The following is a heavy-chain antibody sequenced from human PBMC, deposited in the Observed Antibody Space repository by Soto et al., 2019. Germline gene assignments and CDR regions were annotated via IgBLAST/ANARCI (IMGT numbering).Heavy chain of an antibody. CDR1: GRTVSSNY. CDR2: IYSGGGT. CDR3: AREGYHDTRGLDV. V-gene: IGHV3-53*01. Sequence: PGRSMRLSCTASGRTVSSNYMSWVLQAPGKGLEWVSVIYSGGGTYYADSVKGRFTISRDISRNTLYLEMNFLRAEDTAVYYCAREGYHDTRGLDVWGQGTTVTVSS. J-gene: IGHJ6*02. D-gene: IGHD3-22*01.